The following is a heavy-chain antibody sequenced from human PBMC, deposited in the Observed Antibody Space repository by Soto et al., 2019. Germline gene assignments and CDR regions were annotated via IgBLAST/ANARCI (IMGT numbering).Heavy chain of an antibody. CDR2: SRNKANIYTT. D-gene: IGHD2-21*01. CDR1: GFIFSDYY. J-gene: IGHJ3*02. CDR3: ARVSLVIWDFDI. Sequence: GGSLRLSCTASGFIFSDYYMDWVRQAPGKGLEWVARSRNKANIYTTEYAASVKGRFTILRDDSKKSLYLQMNSLKTEDTAVYFCARVSLVIWDFDIWGQGTMVTVSS. V-gene: IGHV3-72*01.